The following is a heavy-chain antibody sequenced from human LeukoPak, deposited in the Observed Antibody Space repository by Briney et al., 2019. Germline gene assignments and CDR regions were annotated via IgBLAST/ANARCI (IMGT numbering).Heavy chain of an antibody. CDR3: ARGRSYAGKDY. D-gene: IGHD3-16*01. V-gene: IGHV4-34*01. J-gene: IGHJ4*02. CDR1: GGSFSGYY. Sequence: SETLSLTCAVYGGSFSGYYWSLIRQPPGKGLEWIGEINHSGSTNYNPSLKSRVTISVDTSKNQFSLKLSSVTAADTAVYYCARGRSYAGKDYWGQGTLVTVSS. CDR2: INHSGST.